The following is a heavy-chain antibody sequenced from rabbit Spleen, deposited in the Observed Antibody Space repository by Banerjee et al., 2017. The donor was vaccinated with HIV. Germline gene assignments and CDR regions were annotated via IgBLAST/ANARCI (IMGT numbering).Heavy chain of an antibody. D-gene: IGHD5-1*01. Sequence: EESGGGLVQPGASLTLTCTASGFSFSGSYYMCWVRQAPGKGLEWIACIDGGISGSTYYASWAKGRFTISKTSSTTVTLQMTSLTAADTATYFCARGDGNGRYWGFFLWGPGTLVTVS. J-gene: IGHJ4*01. V-gene: IGHV1S40*01. CDR2: IDGGISGST. CDR1: GFSFSGSYY. CDR3: ARGDGNGRYWGFFL.